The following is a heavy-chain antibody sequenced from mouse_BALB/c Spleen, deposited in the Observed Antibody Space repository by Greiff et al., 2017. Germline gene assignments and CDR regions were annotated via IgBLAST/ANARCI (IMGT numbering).Heavy chain of an antibody. CDR3: ARGIYYDYDEGYFDY. J-gene: IGHJ2*01. D-gene: IGHD2-4*01. V-gene: IGHV5-6-5*01. CDR2: ISSGGST. CDR1: GFTFSSYA. Sequence: DVKLVESGGGLVKPGGSLKLSCAASGFTFSSYAMSWVRQTPEKRLEWVASISSGGSTYYPDSVKGRFTISRDNARNILYLQMSSLRSEDTAMYYCARGIYYDYDEGYFDYWGQGTTLTVSS.